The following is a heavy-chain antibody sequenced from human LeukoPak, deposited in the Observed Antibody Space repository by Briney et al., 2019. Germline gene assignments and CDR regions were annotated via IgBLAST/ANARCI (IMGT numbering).Heavy chain of an antibody. CDR3: ARGRIVVVPAARYYYGMDV. Sequence: SETLSLTCTVSGGSISSYYWSWIRQPPGKGLEWIGRIYTSGSTNYNPSLKSRVTMSVDTSKNQFSLKLSSVTAADTAVYYCARGRIVVVPAARYYYGMDVWGQGTTVTVSS. V-gene: IGHV4-4*07. CDR1: GGSISSYY. D-gene: IGHD2-2*01. CDR2: IYTSGST. J-gene: IGHJ6*02.